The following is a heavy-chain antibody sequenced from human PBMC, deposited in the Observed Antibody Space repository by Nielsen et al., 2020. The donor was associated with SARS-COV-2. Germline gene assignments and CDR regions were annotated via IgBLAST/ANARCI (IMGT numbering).Heavy chain of an antibody. D-gene: IGHD1-26*01. CDR3: AKEFSGSYYGGYFDY. J-gene: IGHJ4*02. CDR1: GFTFSSYG. Sequence: GGSLRLSCAASGFTFSSYGMHWVRQAPGKGLEWVAVISYDGSNKYYADSVKGRFTISRDNSKNTLYLQMNSLRAEDTAVYYCAKEFSGSYYGGYFDYWGQGTLVTVSS. CDR2: ISYDGSNK. V-gene: IGHV3-30*18.